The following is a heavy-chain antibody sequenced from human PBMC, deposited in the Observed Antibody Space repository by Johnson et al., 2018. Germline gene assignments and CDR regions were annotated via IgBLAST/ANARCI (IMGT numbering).Heavy chain of an antibody. CDR2: LRSKVNSYAA. D-gene: IGHD2-2*02. Sequence: VQLQESGGGLVQPGGSLKLSCAASGFTFSGSAMHWVRQASGKVLEWVGRLRSKVNSYAAAYASSAKGRFTISRDDSTNTAYLQMNSLKTEATAVYYCPRPLIPDAIEYYYYGMDVWGQGTTVTVSS. CDR1: GFTFSGSA. CDR3: PRPLIPDAIEYYYYGMDV. J-gene: IGHJ6*02. V-gene: IGHV3-73*02.